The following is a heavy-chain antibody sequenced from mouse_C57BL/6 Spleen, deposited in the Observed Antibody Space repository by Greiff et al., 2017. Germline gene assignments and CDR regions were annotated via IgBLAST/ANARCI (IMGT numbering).Heavy chain of an antibody. CDR2: INPNNGGT. CDR3: ASWGYGSSYEGWYFDG. CDR1: GYTFTDYN. J-gene: IGHJ1*03. V-gene: IGHV1-18*01. D-gene: IGHD1-1*01. Sequence: EVQLQQSGPELVKPGASVQIPCKASGYTFTDYNMVWVKQSHGKSLEWIGDINPNNGGTIYNQKFKGTATLTVDKSSSTAYMELRSLTSDDTAVYYCASWGYGSSYEGWYFDGWGTGTTVTVSS.